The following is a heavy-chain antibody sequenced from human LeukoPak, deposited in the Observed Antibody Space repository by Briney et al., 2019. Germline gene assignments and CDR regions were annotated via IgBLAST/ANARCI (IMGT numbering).Heavy chain of an antibody. CDR1: GGSISSSSYY. CDR2: IYYSGST. V-gene: IGHV4-39*07. J-gene: IGHJ4*02. Sequence: PSETLSLTCTVSGGSISSSSYYWGWIRQPPGKGLEWIGSIYYSGSTHYNPSLKSRVTISVDTSKNEFSLKLSSVTAADTAVYYCARSVPGLYGDAYYFDYWGQGTLVTVSS. D-gene: IGHD4-17*01. CDR3: ARSVPGLYGDAYYFDY.